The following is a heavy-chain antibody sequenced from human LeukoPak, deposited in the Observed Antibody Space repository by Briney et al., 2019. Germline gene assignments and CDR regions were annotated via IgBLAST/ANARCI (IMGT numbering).Heavy chain of an antibody. CDR3: ARVPWGSSWSSHYYYMDV. D-gene: IGHD6-13*01. Sequence: PSETLSLTCTVSGGSISSSSYYWGWIRQPPGKGLEWIGSIYYSGSTYYNPSLKSRVTISVDTSKNQFSLKLSSVTAADTAVYYCARVPWGSSWSSHYYYMDVWGKGTTVTISS. CDR1: GGSISSSSYY. J-gene: IGHJ6*03. V-gene: IGHV4-39*01. CDR2: IYYSGST.